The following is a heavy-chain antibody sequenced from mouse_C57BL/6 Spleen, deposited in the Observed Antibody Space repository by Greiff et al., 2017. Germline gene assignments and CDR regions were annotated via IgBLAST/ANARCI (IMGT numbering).Heavy chain of an antibody. CDR1: GYAFSSSW. CDR2: IYPGDGDT. CDR3: ARDYYGSSYAYFDV. D-gene: IGHD1-1*01. Sequence: QVQLKESGPELVKPGASVKISCKASGYAFSSSWMNWVKQRPGKGLEWIGRIYPGDGDTNYNGKFKGKATLTADKSSSTAYMQLSSLTAEDSAVDFHARDYYGSSYAYFDVWGTGTTVTVSS. J-gene: IGHJ1*03. V-gene: IGHV1-82*01.